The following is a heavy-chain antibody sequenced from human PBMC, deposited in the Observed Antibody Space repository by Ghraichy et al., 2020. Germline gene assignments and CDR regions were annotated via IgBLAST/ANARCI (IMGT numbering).Heavy chain of an antibody. Sequence: SETLSLTCTVSGGSISSYYWSWIRQPPGKGLEWIGYIYYSGSTNYNPSLKSRVTISVDTSKNQFSLKLSSVTAADMAVYYCARGHYDFWSGYYTRWFDPWGQGTLVTVSS. CDR3: ARGHYDFWSGYYTRWFDP. CDR1: GGSISSYY. CDR2: IYYSGST. J-gene: IGHJ5*02. V-gene: IGHV4-59*01. D-gene: IGHD3-3*01.